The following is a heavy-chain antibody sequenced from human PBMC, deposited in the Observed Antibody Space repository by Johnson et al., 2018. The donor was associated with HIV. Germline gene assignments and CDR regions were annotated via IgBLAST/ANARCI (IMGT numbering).Heavy chain of an antibody. V-gene: IGHV3-30-3*01. CDR3: AREWERLGSAFDI. Sequence: QVQLVESGGGVVQPGRSLRLSCAASGFTFSSYAMHWVRQAPGKGLEWVAVISYDGSNKYYADSVKGRFTISRDNSKNTLYLQMNSLRAEETAVYYCAREWERLGSAFDIWGQGTMVTVSS. D-gene: IGHD1-26*01. CDR1: GFTFSSYA. CDR2: ISYDGSNK. J-gene: IGHJ3*02.